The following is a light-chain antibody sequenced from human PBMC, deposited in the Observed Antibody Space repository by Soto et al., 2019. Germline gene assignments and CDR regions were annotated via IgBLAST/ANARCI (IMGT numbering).Light chain of an antibody. J-gene: IGKJ5*01. V-gene: IGKV1-27*01. CDR2: AAS. Sequence: DIQMTQSRASLSASVGDRVIITCRAIQGISNHLAWYQQKPGKVPKLLIYAASTLQSGVPSRFSGSGSGTDITLTISSLQPEDVATYFGQKYNSALITFGQGTRLEIK. CDR1: QGISNH. CDR3: QKYNSALIT.